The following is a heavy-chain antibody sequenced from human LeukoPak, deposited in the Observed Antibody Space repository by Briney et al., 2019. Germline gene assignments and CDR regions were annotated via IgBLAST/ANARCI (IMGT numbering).Heavy chain of an antibody. CDR2: INPNSGGT. CDR3: AREEYYDSSGYRDY. Sequence: ASVKVSCKASGYTFTGYHMHWVRQAPGQGLEWMGWINPNSGGTNYAQKFQGRVTITADESTSTAYMELRSLRSEDTAVYYCAREEYYDSSGYRDYWGQGTLVTVSS. D-gene: IGHD3-22*01. J-gene: IGHJ4*02. CDR1: GYTFTGYH. V-gene: IGHV1-2*02.